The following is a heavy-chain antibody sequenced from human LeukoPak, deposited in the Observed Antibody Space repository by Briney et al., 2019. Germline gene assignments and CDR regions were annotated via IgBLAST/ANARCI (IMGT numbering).Heavy chain of an antibody. Sequence: SETLSLTCTVSGGSISSSSYYWGWIRQPPGKGLEWIGSIYYSGSTYYNPSLKSRVTISVDTSKNQFSLKLSSVTAADTAVYYCARGKTSSGSLDNAFDIWGQGTMVTVSS. J-gene: IGHJ3*02. V-gene: IGHV4-39*07. CDR2: IYYSGST. D-gene: IGHD6-19*01. CDR1: GGSISSSSYY. CDR3: ARGKTSSGSLDNAFDI.